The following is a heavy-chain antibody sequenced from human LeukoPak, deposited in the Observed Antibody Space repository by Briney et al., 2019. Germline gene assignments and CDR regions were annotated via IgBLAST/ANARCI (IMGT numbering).Heavy chain of an antibody. V-gene: IGHV3-23*01. CDR3: AKDTYIGRYCTNGVCSPFDY. D-gene: IGHD2-8*01. CDR1: GFIFSSYA. J-gene: IGHJ4*02. Sequence: GGSLRLSCAASGFIFSSYAISWVRQAPGKGLEWVSAISDTGATTYDADSVKGRFTISRDNSRSTLYLQMNSLRAEDTALYYCAKDTYIGRYCTNGVCSPFDYWGQGTLVTVSS. CDR2: ISDTGATT.